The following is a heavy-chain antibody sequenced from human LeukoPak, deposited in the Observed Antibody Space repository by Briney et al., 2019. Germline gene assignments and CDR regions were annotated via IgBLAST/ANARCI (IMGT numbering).Heavy chain of an antibody. V-gene: IGHV3-23*01. D-gene: IGHD4-23*01. CDR3: AGSPTVDAAFDI. CDR2: ISGSGGST. J-gene: IGHJ3*02. Sequence: PGGSLRLSCAASGFTFSSYAMSWVRQAPGKGLEWVSSISGSGGSTYYADSVRGRFTVSRDNSRNTLALQMNSLRAEDTAVYYRAGSPTVDAAFDIWGQGTMVTVSS. CDR1: GFTFSSYA.